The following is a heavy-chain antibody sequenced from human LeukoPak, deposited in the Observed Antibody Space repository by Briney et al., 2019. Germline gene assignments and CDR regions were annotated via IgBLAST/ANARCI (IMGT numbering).Heavy chain of an antibody. Sequence: PSETLSLTCAVSGGSISSSNWWSWVRQHPGKGLEWIGEIYHSGSTNYNPSLKSRVAISVDKSENHISLKLTSVTAADTAVYYCAREGGPYRPLDYSGQGTLVTVAS. CDR1: GGSISSSNW. J-gene: IGHJ4*02. CDR3: AREGGPYRPLDY. CDR2: IYHSGST. V-gene: IGHV4-4*02.